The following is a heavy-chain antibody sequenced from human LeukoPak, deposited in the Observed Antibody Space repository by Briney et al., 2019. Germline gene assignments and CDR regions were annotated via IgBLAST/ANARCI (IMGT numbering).Heavy chain of an antibody. D-gene: IGHD4-23*01. CDR3: ARDHDYGGNLFWFDP. CDR1: GGSISSYY. J-gene: IGHJ5*02. Sequence: SETLSLTCAVSGGSISSYYWSWIRQPAGKGLEWIGRIYTSGSTNYNPSLKSRVTMSVDTSKNQFSLKLSSVTAADTAVYYCARDHDYGGNLFWFDPWGQGTLVTVSP. CDR2: IYTSGST. V-gene: IGHV4-4*07.